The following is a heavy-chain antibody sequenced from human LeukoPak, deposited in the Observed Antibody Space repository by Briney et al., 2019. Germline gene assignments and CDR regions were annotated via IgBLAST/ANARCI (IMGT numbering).Heavy chain of an antibody. CDR1: GFTFSSSW. CDR3: AKRADYGGNSYDC. Sequence: GGSLRLSCAASGFTFSSSWMHWVRQIPGKGLVWVSRINGDGSSTSYADSVKGRFTISRDNAKNTLYLQMNSLRGEDTAVYYCAKRADYGGNSYDCWGQGTLVTVSS. CDR2: INGDGSST. J-gene: IGHJ4*02. D-gene: IGHD4-23*01. V-gene: IGHV3-74*01.